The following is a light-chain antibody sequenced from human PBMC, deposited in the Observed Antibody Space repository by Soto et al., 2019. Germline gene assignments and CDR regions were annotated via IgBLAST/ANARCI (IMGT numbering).Light chain of an antibody. Sequence: EIVMTQSPATLSVSPGARATLSCRASQSVSTNLAWYQQRPGQPPRVLIYGASTRATGIPARFSGSGYGTEFSLTISSLQSEDFVVYYCQQYHNWPVTFGPGTKVDFK. CDR1: QSVSTN. CDR3: QQYHNWPVT. J-gene: IGKJ3*01. CDR2: GAS. V-gene: IGKV3-15*01.